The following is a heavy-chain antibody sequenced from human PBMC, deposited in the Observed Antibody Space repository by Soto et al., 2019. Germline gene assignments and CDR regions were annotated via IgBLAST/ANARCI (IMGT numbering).Heavy chain of an antibody. V-gene: IGHV3-33*01. J-gene: IGHJ3*02. CDR3: ARDYYDSSGYYHDAFDI. Sequence: GESLKISCAASGFTFSSYGMHWVRQAPGKGLEWVAVIWYDGSNKYYADSVKGRFTISRDNSKNTLYLQMNSLRAEDTAVYYCARDYYDSSGYYHDAFDIWGQGTMVTVSS. D-gene: IGHD3-22*01. CDR1: GFTFSSYG. CDR2: IWYDGSNK.